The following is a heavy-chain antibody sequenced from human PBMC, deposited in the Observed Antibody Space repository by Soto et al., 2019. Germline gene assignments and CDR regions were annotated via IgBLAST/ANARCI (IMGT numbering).Heavy chain of an antibody. V-gene: IGHV4-59*08. J-gene: IGHJ4*02. Sequence: PSETLSLTCTVSGGSISSYYWSWIRQPPGKGLEWIGYIYFSGGTNYNPSLKSRVTISVDTSKNQFSLKLSSVTAADTAVYYCARGGGIVVVTAPYDHWGQGTLVTSPQ. D-gene: IGHD2-21*02. CDR3: ARGGGIVVVTAPYDH. CDR1: GGSISSYY. CDR2: IYFSGGT.